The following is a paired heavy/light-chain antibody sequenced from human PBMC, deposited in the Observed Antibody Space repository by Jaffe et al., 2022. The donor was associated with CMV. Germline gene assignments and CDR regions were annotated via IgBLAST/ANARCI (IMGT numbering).Heavy chain of an antibody. J-gene: IGHJ4*02. CDR1: GFTFGDFA. CDR2: INWNSAMI. CDR3: VKDKYSSPTWGIDN. V-gene: IGHV3-9*01. Sequence: EVQLVESGGGLVQPGRSLKLSCAASGFTFGDFAMHWVRQAPGKGLEWVSGINWNSAMIGYADSVRGRFTISRDNAKNSLYLEINSLRVDDTAVYYCVKDKYSSPTWGIDNWGQGTLVTVAS. D-gene: IGHD3-22*01.
Light chain of an antibody. CDR2: KDN. J-gene: IGLJ2*01. CDR1: ALSTQY. CDR3: QSTNGSGTFPLV. Sequence: SSELRQPPSVSVSPGQTAMITCSGDALSTQYTYWYQQRPGQTPLMVMYKDNERPSGIPERFSGSSSGTTVTLTISGVQAEDEADYYCQSTNGSGTFPLVFGGGTKLTVL. V-gene: IGLV3-25*03.